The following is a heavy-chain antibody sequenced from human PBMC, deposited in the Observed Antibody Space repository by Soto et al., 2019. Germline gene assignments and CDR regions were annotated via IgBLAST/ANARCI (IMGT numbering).Heavy chain of an antibody. Sequence: QVQLVESGGGVVQPGRSLRLSCAASGFTFSSYAMHWVRQAPGKGLEWVAVISYDGSNKYYADSVKGRFTISRDNSQNTVYLQMNSLRAEDKAVYYCARTLWRDDYNWGYFDLWGRGTLVTVSS. CDR1: GFTFSSYA. V-gene: IGHV3-30-3*01. CDR2: ISYDGSNK. J-gene: IGHJ2*01. D-gene: IGHD4-4*01. CDR3: ARTLWRDDYNWGYFDL.